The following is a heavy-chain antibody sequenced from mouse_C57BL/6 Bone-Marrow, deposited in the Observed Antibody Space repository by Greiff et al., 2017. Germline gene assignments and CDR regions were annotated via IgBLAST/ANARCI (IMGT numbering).Heavy chain of an antibody. Sequence: VQLQQPGAELVMPGASVKLSCKASGYTFTSYGISWVKQRTGQGLEWIGEIYPRSGNTYYNEKFKGKATLTADKSSSTAYMELRSLTSEDSAVYFCARPIYYDFSYAMDYCGQGTSVTVSS. CDR2: IYPRSGNT. CDR1: GYTFTSYG. J-gene: IGHJ4*01. CDR3: ARPIYYDFSYAMDY. D-gene: IGHD2-4*01. V-gene: IGHV1-81*01.